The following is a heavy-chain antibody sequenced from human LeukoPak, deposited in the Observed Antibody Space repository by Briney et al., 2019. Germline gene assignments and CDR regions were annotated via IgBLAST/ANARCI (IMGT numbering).Heavy chain of an antibody. CDR1: GFTFSSYS. J-gene: IGHJ4*02. CDR3: ARDLTTTGAFDY. D-gene: IGHD4-17*01. V-gene: IGHV3-21*01. CDR2: ISSRSTCI. Sequence: PGGSLRLSCAASGFTFSSYSMNWVRQAPGKGLEWVSFISSRSTCIYYADSVKGRFTISRDNAKNSLYLQMNSLRAEDTAVYYCARDLTTTGAFDYWGQGTLVTVSS.